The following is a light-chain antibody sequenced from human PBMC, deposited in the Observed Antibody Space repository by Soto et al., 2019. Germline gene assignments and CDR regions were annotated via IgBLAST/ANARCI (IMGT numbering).Light chain of an antibody. CDR2: DVS. J-gene: IGLJ2*01. CDR1: SSDVGGYNY. V-gene: IGLV2-14*01. Sequence: QSALTQPASVSGSPGQSITISCTGTSSDVGGYNYVSWYQQHPGKAPKVIIYDVSNRPSGVSNRFSGSKSGNTASLTISGLQAEDEADYSCSSYTSSGSFVVFGGGTKLTVL. CDR3: SSYTSSGSFVV.